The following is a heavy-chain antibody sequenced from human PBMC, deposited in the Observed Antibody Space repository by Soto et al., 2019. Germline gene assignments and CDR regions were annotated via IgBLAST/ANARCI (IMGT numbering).Heavy chain of an antibody. CDR2: ISYDGSNK. CDR3: AKDLHGSNYERDYYYYYGMDV. Sequence: GGSLRLSCAASGFTFSSYGMHWVRQAPGKGLEWVAVISYDGSNKYYADSVKGRFTISRDNSKNTLYLQMNSLRAEDTAVYYCAKDLHGSNYERDYYYYYGMDVWGQGTTVTVSS. J-gene: IGHJ6*02. D-gene: IGHD4-4*01. V-gene: IGHV3-30*18. CDR1: GFTFSSYG.